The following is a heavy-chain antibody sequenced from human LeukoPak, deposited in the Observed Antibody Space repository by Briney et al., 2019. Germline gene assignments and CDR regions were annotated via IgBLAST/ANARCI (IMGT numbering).Heavy chain of an antibody. CDR2: INTNTGIP. CDR1: GYTFSSHA. D-gene: IGHD6-6*01. J-gene: IGHJ3*02. Sequence: ASVKVSCKAFGYTFSSHAMNWVRQAPGQGLELMGWINTNTGIPTYAQGFAGRFVFSLDTFVTTAYLQITSLKAEDTAVYYCARDLVSAGFDIWGQGTMVTVSS. CDR3: ARDLVSAGFDI. V-gene: IGHV7-4-1*02.